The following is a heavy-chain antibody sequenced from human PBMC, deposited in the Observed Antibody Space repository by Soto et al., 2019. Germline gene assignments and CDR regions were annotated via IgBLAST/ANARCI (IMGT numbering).Heavy chain of an antibody. CDR3: ARQCRGVTCHWFVP. Sequence: SETLSLTCTVSGGSISSGDYYWSWIRQPPGKGLEWIGYIYYSGSTYYNPSLKSRVTISVDTSKNQFSLTLTSVTAADTVVYYWARQCRGVTCHWFVPWGQGTLVTVSS. CDR2: IYYSGST. J-gene: IGHJ5*02. V-gene: IGHV4-30-4*01. CDR1: GGSISSGDYY. D-gene: IGHD2-15*01.